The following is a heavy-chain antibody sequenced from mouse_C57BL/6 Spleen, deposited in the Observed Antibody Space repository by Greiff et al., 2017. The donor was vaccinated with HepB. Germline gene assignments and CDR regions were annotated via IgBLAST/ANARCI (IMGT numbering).Heavy chain of an antibody. CDR2: IYPRSGNT. CDR3: ARSRITTALAKDFDV. V-gene: IGHV1-81*01. J-gene: IGHJ1*03. Sequence: QVQLQQSGAELARPGASVKLSCKASGYTFTSYGISWVKQRTGQGLEWIGEIYPRSGNTYYNEKFKGKATLTADKSSSTAYMELRSLTSEDSAVYFCARSRITTALAKDFDVWGTGTTVTVSS. CDR1: GYTFTSYG. D-gene: IGHD1-1*01.